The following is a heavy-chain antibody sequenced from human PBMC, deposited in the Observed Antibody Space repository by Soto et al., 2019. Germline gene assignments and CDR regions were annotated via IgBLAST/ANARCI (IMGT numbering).Heavy chain of an antibody. D-gene: IGHD3-10*01. CDR3: ARHRQARITMIRGILPGWFDP. CDR2: ISDSGST. V-gene: IGHV4-59*08. J-gene: IGHJ5*02. CDR1: GGSISSYY. Sequence: PSETLSLTCTVSGGSISSYYWSWIRRPPGKGLEWIGYISDSGSTNYNPSLRSRVTMSLDTSKNQFSLKLRSVTAADTAVYYCARHRQARITMIRGILPGWFDPWGQGTLVTVSS.